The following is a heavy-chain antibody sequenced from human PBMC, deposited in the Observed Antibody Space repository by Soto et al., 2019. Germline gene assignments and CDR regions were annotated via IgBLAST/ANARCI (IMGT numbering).Heavy chain of an antibody. J-gene: IGHJ6*04. CDR3: ARDIGGIAAAGSFPMDV. V-gene: IGHV3-66*02. CDR2: IYSGGST. CDR1: GFTVSSNY. D-gene: IGHD6-13*01. Sequence: GGSLRLSCAASGFTVSSNYMSWVRQAPGKGLEWVSVIYSGGSTYYADSVKGRFTISRDNSKNTLYLQMNSLRAEDTAVYYCARDIGGIAAAGSFPMDVWGKGTTVTVSS.